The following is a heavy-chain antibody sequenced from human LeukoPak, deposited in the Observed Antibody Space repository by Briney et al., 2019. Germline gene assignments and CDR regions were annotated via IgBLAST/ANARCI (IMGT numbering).Heavy chain of an antibody. V-gene: IGHV3-48*01. CDR1: GFTFSSYN. J-gene: IGHJ4*02. D-gene: IGHD6-13*01. CDR2: ISLSTTSI. Sequence: GGSLRLSCEASGFTFSSYNMNWVRQAPGKRLEWISYISLSTTSIYYADSVKGRFTISRDNAKNSLYLQMNSLRAEDTAVYYCAREPTYSSSWYTTCDFWGQGTLVTVSS. CDR3: AREPTYSSSWYTTCDF.